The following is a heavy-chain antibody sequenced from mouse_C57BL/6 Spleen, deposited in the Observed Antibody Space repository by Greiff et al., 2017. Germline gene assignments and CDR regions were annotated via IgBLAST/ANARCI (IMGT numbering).Heavy chain of an antibody. D-gene: IGHD1-1*01. V-gene: IGHV1-54*01. CDR3: ARSRGYYGSSSWYCDV. Sequence: VQLQQSGAELVRPGTSVKVSCKASGYAFTNYLIEWVKQRPGQGLEWIGVINPGSGGTNYNEKFKGKATLTADKSSSTAYMQLSSLTSEDSAVYFCARSRGYYGSSSWYCDVWGTGTTVTVSS. J-gene: IGHJ1*03. CDR1: GYAFTNYL. CDR2: INPGSGGT.